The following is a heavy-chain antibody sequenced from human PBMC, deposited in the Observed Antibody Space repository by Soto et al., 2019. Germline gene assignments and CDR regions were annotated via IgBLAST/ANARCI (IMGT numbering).Heavy chain of an antibody. Sequence: TVSGGSIFWVRQATGKGLEWVSLMHRGGTTDNADSVKGRFTTSRDESKNTLYLHMNGLRVEDTAVYYCARVNTTLVDHFDCWGQGTLVTVSS. D-gene: IGHD5-18*01. CDR3: ARVNTTLVDHFDC. J-gene: IGHJ4*02. CDR2: MHRGGTT. CDR1: TVSGGS. V-gene: IGHV3-53*01.